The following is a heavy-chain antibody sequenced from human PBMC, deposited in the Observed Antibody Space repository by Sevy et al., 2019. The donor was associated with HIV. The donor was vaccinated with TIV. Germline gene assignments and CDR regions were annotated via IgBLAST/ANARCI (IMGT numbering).Heavy chain of an antibody. V-gene: IGHV1-18*01. Sequence: ASVKVSCKASGYAFTNYHITWVRQATGQGLEWMGWITPNNGNTNYARRLQGRVTMTTDTSTATAYMELRSLRSDDTAVYYCARAPSGSQGPGQYFHHWGQGTLVTVS. CDR3: ARAPSGSQGPGQYFHH. D-gene: IGHD1-26*01. CDR2: ITPNNGNT. J-gene: IGHJ1*01. CDR1: GYAFTNYH.